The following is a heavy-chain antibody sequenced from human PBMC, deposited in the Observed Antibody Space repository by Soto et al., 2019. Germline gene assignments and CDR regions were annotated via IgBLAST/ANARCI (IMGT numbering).Heavy chain of an antibody. CDR3: ARWGDYYGSGSYQVPDY. J-gene: IGHJ4*02. D-gene: IGHD3-10*01. Sequence: GESLKISCKGSGYSFTSYWIGWVRQMPGKGLEWMGIIYPGDSDTRYSPSFQGQVTISADKSISTAYLQWSSLKASDTAMYYCARWGDYYGSGSYQVPDYWGQGTLVTVSS. CDR1: GYSFTSYW. CDR2: IYPGDSDT. V-gene: IGHV5-51*01.